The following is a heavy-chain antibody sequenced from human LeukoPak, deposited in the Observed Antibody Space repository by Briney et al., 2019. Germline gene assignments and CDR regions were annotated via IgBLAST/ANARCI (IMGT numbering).Heavy chain of an antibody. V-gene: IGHV4-34*01. D-gene: IGHD4-17*01. CDR2: VIRSGST. CDR1: GGSFSGYY. J-gene: IGHJ4*02. Sequence: SETLSLTCAVSGGSFSGYYWSWLRQPPGKGLEWIGEVIRSGSTNYNPSLNSRVTISVDTSKNQFSLKLSSVTAADTAVYYCARGRKPDYGDYEGSHFDYWGQGTLVTVSS. CDR3: ARGRKPDYGDYEGSHFDY.